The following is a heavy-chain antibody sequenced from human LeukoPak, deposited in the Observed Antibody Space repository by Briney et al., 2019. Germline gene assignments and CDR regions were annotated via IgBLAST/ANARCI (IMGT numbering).Heavy chain of an antibody. J-gene: IGHJ4*02. CDR2: INHSGST. CDR3: ARAVYNSGNYFDY. Sequence: KPSETLSLTCAVYGGSFSGYYWSWIRQPPGKGLEWIGEINHSGSTNYNPSLKSRVTISVDTSKNQFSLKLSSVTAADTAVYYCARAVYNSGNYFDYWGQGTLVTVSS. D-gene: IGHD6-19*01. V-gene: IGHV4-34*01. CDR1: GGSFSGYY.